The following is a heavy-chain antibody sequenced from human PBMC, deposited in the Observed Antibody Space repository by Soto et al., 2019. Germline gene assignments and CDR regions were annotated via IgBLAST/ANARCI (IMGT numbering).Heavy chain of an antibody. CDR3: ARRVGSSWRYFHN. V-gene: IGHV5-51*01. CDR2: IFPSGSDT. D-gene: IGHD6-13*01. J-gene: IGHJ4*03. CDR1: GYNFNSYW. Sequence: PGESLKISCRGSGYNFNSYWIAWVRQMPGKGLEWMGIIFPSGSDTRYSPSFRGQVTISVDRSISTAYLQWNSLKASDSATYYCARRVGSSWRYFHNWGQGTMVTVYS.